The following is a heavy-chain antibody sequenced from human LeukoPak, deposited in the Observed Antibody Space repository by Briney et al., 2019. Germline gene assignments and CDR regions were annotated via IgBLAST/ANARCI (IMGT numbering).Heavy chain of an antibody. CDR1: GYTFTGYY. D-gene: IGHD1-26*01. CDR2: INPNSGGT. CDR3: ARVMGAPDDY. J-gene: IGHJ4*02. Sequence: SVQVSCKASGYTFTGYYIHWVRQAPAQGVDWMGWINPNSGGTNYAQKFQGRVTKTRDTSISTAYMELSRLRSDDTAVYYCARVMGAPDDYWGQGTLVTVSS. V-gene: IGHV1-2*02.